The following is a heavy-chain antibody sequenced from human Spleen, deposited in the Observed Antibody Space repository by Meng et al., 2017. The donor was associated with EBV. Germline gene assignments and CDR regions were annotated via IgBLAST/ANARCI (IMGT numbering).Heavy chain of an antibody. CDR2: INHGGGT. CDR1: GGSLSGYY. V-gene: IGHV4-34*01. J-gene: IGHJ5*02. Sequence: WGVGLFQPSETLALTCAVYGGSLSGYYWSWIRQPPGKGLEWIGEINHGGGTSYNPSLKSRVTMSLDTSMNHFSLKLTSVTAADTAVYYCASRGDGIFSNYDWFDLWGQGTLVTVSS. D-gene: IGHD4-11*01. CDR3: ASRGDGIFSNYDWFDL.